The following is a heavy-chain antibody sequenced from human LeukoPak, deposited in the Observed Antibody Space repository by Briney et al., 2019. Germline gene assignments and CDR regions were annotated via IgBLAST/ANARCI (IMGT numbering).Heavy chain of an antibody. D-gene: IGHD2-15*01. V-gene: IGHV1-8*01. Sequence: GASVKVSCKASGYTFTSYDINWVRQATGQGLEWMGWMNPNSGHTGYAQKFQGRVTMTRHTSISTAYMELSSLRSEDTAVYYCARGPHRYCSGGSCVIDYWGQGTLVTVSS. CDR2: MNPNSGHT. CDR3: ARGPHRYCSGGSCVIDY. CDR1: GYTFTSYD. J-gene: IGHJ4*02.